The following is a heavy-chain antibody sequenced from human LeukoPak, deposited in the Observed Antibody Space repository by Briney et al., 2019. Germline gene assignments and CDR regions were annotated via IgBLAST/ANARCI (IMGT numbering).Heavy chain of an antibody. D-gene: IGHD1-20*01. CDR1: GYSFTSYW. CDR3: ATLLGYNWNYDYYYGMDV. V-gene: IGHV5-10-1*04. CDR2: IDPNDSYT. J-gene: IGHJ6*02. Sequence: GESLKISCKGSGYSFTSYWISWVRQMPGKGLEWMGRIDPNDSYTNYSPSFQGQVTISADRSISTAYLQWSSLKASDTAMYYCATLLGYNWNYDYYYGMDVWGQGTTVTVSS.